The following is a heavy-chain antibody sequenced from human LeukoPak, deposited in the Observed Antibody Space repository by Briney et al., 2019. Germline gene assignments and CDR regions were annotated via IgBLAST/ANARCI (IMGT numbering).Heavy chain of an antibody. CDR3: ARSRPTVTFDY. J-gene: IGHJ4*02. D-gene: IGHD4-11*01. Sequence: KPSGTLSLTCAVSGASISSTKWWTWVRQPPGKGLEWIGEIYHSGSINYNPSLRSRVTISIDKSKNQFSLKVSSVTAADTAVYYCARSRPTVTFDYWGQGTLVTVSS. V-gene: IGHV4-4*02. CDR1: GASISSTKW. CDR2: IYHSGSI.